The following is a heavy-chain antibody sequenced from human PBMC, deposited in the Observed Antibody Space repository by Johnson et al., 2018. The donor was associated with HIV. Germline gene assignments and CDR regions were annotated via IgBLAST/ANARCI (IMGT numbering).Heavy chain of an antibody. D-gene: IGHD3-22*01. CDR2: ISSDGSKK. CDR1: GFTFSSYP. CDR3: ARVTTMIVVVFAFDI. Sequence: VQLVESGGGLTQPGGSLRLSCAVSGFTFSSYPMHWVRQAPGKGLEWVAVISSDGSKKYYVDSVKGRFTISRDNSKNTLYLQMNSLRAEDTAVYYCARVTTMIVVVFAFDIWGQGTMVTVSS. V-gene: IGHV3-30*04. J-gene: IGHJ3*02.